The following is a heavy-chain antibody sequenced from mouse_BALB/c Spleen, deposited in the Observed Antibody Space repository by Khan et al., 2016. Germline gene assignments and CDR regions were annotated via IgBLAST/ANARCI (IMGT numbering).Heavy chain of an antibody. CDR3: ASAGYYGYLAY. V-gene: IGHV4-1*02. D-gene: IGHD1-1*01. J-gene: IGHJ3*01. CDR1: GCYFSRYW. Sequence: EVQLLESGGGLVHPGGSLTLSCAASGCYFSRYWLSWFRQAPGKGLVWIEEINPDSYTINYTPSLKDKFIITRDNSNNTLYLQMSKVSSEATALDYCASAGYYGYLAYWGQGTLVTVSA. CDR2: INPDSYTI.